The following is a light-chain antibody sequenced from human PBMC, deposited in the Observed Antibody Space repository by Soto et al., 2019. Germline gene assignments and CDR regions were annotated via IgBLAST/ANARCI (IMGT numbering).Light chain of an antibody. Sequence: VMTQSPASLSVSPGERATLSCRASESVSSNLAWYQQKPGQGPRLLIYGASTRATGIPARLSGSGSGTEFTLTINSLQSEDFAVYYCQQYNNWPWTFGQGTKVEIK. CDR2: GAS. J-gene: IGKJ1*01. CDR3: QQYNNWPWT. CDR1: ESVSSN. V-gene: IGKV3-15*01.